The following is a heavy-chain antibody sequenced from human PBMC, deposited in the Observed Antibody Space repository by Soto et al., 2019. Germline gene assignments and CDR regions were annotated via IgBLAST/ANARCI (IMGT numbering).Heavy chain of an antibody. Sequence: EVQLVESGGGLIQPGGSLRLSCAASGFTVSTKYMNWVRQAPGRGLEWVSVIYPGGNTYYTDSVKGRFTISRDSSRNTMFLQMNSLRAEDTALYYCAGETYYYGSGNYGWFDPWGQGTLVTASS. J-gene: IGHJ5*02. D-gene: IGHD3-10*01. CDR1: GFTVSTKY. CDR3: AGETYYYGSGNYGWFDP. V-gene: IGHV3-53*01. CDR2: IYPGGNT.